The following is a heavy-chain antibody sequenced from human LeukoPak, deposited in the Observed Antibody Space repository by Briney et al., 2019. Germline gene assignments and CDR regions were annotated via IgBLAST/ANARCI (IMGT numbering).Heavy chain of an antibody. D-gene: IGHD5-12*01. J-gene: IGHJ4*02. Sequence: PSETLSLTCTVSGYSISSGYYWGWIRQPPGKGLEWIGSIYHSGSTYYNPSLKSRVTISVDTSKNQFSLKLSSVTAADTAVYYCARGGWLPPDYFDYWGQGTLVTVSS. CDR1: GYSISSGYY. CDR3: ARGGWLPPDYFDY. V-gene: IGHV4-38-2*02. CDR2: IYHSGST.